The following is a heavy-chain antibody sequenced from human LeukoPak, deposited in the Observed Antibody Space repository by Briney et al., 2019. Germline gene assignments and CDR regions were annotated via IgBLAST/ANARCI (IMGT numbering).Heavy chain of an antibody. V-gene: IGHV4-59*01. D-gene: IGHD1-26*01. CDR2: IYHSGST. CDR1: GGSMSSYY. Sequence: SETLSLTCSVSGGSMSSYYWSWIRQSPGKGLEWIGYIYHSGSTDYNSSLKSRVTISEDTSKKQFSLKVSSVTAADTAVYYCARDPGLGIVGATTQFRWGQGTLVTVSS. J-gene: IGHJ4*02. CDR3: ARDPGLGIVGATTQFR.